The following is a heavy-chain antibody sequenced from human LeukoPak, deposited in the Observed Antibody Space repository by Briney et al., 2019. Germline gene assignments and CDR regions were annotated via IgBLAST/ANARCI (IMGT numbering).Heavy chain of an antibody. Sequence: SETLSLTCAVYGGSFSGYYWSWIRQPPGKGLEWIGEINHSGSTNYNPSLKSRVTISVDTSKNQFSLKLSSVTAADTAVYYCARRLMVRGVIDWGQGTLVTVSS. D-gene: IGHD3-10*01. CDR2: INHSGST. V-gene: IGHV4-34*01. CDR1: GGSFSGYY. J-gene: IGHJ4*02. CDR3: ARRLMVRGVID.